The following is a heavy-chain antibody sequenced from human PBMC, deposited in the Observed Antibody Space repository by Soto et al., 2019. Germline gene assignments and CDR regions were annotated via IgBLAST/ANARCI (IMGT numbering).Heavy chain of an antibody. CDR1: GYTFTSYG. CDR3: ARDLEVVAASSSWFDP. CDR2: ISAYNGNT. Sequence: ASVKVSCKASGYTFTSYGISWVRQAPGQGLEWMGWISAYNGNTNYAQKLQGRVTMTTDTSTSTAYMELRSLRSDDTAVYYCARDLEVVAASSSWFDPCGQGTLVTVSS. D-gene: IGHD2-15*01. V-gene: IGHV1-18*04. J-gene: IGHJ5*02.